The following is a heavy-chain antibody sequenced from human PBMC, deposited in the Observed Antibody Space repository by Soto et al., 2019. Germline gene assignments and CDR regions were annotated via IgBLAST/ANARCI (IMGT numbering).Heavy chain of an antibody. CDR1: GYTFTSYG. CDR2: ISAYNGNT. CDR3: ARDTYCSSTRCYVGVRYYYYYMDV. Sequence: ASVKVSCKASGYTFTSYGISWVRQAPGQGLEWMGWISAYNGNTNYAQKLQGRVTMTTATSTSTAYMELRSLRSDDTAVYYCARDTYCSSTRCYVGVRYYYYYMDVWGKGTTVTVSS. J-gene: IGHJ6*03. D-gene: IGHD2-2*01. V-gene: IGHV1-18*01.